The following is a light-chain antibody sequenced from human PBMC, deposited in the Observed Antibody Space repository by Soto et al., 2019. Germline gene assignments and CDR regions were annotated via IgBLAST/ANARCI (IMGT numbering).Light chain of an antibody. V-gene: IGLV2-14*03. CDR1: SSDVGGYNY. Sequence: QSALTQPASVSGSPGQSITVSCIGTSSDVGGYNYVSWYQHHPGKAPKLMMYNVNNRPSGVSNRFSGSKTGNTASLTISGLQAEDEADYYCSSYTNSSTFVIFGGGTKLTVL. J-gene: IGLJ2*01. CDR3: SSYTNSSTFVI. CDR2: NVN.